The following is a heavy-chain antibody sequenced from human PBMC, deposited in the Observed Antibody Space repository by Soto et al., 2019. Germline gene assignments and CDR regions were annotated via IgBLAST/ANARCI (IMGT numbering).Heavy chain of an antibody. V-gene: IGHV3-21*01. Sequence: GGSLRLSCAASGFTFSSYSMNWVRQAPGKGLEWVSSISSSSSYIYYADSVKGRFTISRDNAKNSLYLQMNSLRAEDTAVYYCARDRRGAYGDSFLWGQGTLVTVSS. CDR2: ISSSSSYI. D-gene: IGHD4-17*01. J-gene: IGHJ4*02. CDR1: GFTFSSYS. CDR3: ARDRRGAYGDSFL.